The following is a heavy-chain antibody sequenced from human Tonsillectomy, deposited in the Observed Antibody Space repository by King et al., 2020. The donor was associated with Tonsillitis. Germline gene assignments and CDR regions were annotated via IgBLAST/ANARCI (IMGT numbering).Heavy chain of an antibody. V-gene: IGHV1-46*01. Sequence: VQLVESGAEVKKPGASVKVSCKASGYIFTRYYMHWVRQAPGQGLVWMGIINPSGGSTSYAQKFQGRVTMTRDTSTSTLYMELSSLRSEDTAVYYCARDGGGSKPENYYYYGMDVWGQGTTVTVSS. D-gene: IGHD1-26*01. CDR2: INPSGGST. J-gene: IGHJ6*02. CDR3: ARDGGGSKPENYYYYGMDV. CDR1: GYIFTRYY.